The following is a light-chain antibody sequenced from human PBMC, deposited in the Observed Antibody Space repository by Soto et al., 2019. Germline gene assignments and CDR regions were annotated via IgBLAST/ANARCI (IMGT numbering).Light chain of an antibody. J-gene: IGKJ2*01. Sequence: EIVMTQSPATLSVSPGERATLSCRASQSVSSSLAWYQQKPGQAPRLLIYGASTRATGIPARFSGSGSGTEFTLTISRQQSEDCAVYCCQQYNNGPTDTVGQGTKLEIK. CDR1: QSVSSS. V-gene: IGKV3-15*01. CDR2: GAS. CDR3: QQYNNGPTDT.